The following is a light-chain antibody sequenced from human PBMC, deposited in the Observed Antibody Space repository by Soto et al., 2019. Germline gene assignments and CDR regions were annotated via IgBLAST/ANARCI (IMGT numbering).Light chain of an antibody. CDR2: AAS. V-gene: IGKV1-27*01. Sequence: DIQMTQSPSSLSASVGDRVTLTCRASQGISHFLAWYQQKPGKVPKLLIYAASILQSGVPPRFSGSGSGTEFTFTIISLQPEDVATYYCQKYNTVPRTFGQGTKVEI. CDR3: QKYNTVPRT. J-gene: IGKJ1*01. CDR1: QGISHF.